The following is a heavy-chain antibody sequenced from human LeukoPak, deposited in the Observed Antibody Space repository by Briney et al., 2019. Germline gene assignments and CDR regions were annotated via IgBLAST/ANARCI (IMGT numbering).Heavy chain of an antibody. CDR3: ARAYSSGWYLSFYYYYYMDV. CDR1: GGSISSYY. Sequence: SETLSLTCTVSGGSISSYYWGWIRQPPGKGLEWIGSIYYSGSTYYNPSLKSRVTISVDTSKNQFSLKLSSVTAADTAVYYCARAYSSGWYLSFYYYYYMDVWGKGTTVTISS. D-gene: IGHD6-19*01. V-gene: IGHV4-39*01. CDR2: IYYSGST. J-gene: IGHJ6*03.